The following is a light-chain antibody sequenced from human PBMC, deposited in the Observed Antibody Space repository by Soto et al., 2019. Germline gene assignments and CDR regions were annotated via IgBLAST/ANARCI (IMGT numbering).Light chain of an antibody. V-gene: IGLV1-47*02. CDR2: SNN. CDR1: SSNIGSNY. Sequence: QSVLTQPPSVSAAPGQKVTISCSGSSSNIGSNYVYWYQQLPGTAPKLLIYSNNQRPSGVPDRFSGSKSGTSASLAISGLRSEDEADCYCAAWDDNLSAYVFGTGTKLTVL. J-gene: IGLJ1*01. CDR3: AAWDDNLSAYV.